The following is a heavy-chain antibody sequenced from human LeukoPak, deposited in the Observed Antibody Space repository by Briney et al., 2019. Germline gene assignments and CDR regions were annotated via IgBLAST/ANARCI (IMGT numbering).Heavy chain of an antibody. Sequence: SETLSLTCAVYGGSFSGYYWSWIRQPPGKGLEWIGYIYYSGSTNYNASLKSRVTISVDTSKTQFSLKLSSVTAADTAVYYCARVSEERLWFGDPLGRYHGMDVWGQGTTVTVSS. CDR3: ARVSEERLWFGDPLGRYHGMDV. CDR2: IYYSGST. V-gene: IGHV4-59*01. D-gene: IGHD3-10*01. J-gene: IGHJ6*02. CDR1: GGSFSGYY.